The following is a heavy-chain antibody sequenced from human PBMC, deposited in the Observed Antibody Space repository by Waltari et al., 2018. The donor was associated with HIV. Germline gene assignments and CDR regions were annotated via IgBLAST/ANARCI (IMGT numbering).Heavy chain of an antibody. CDR2: ISRSSDYI. Sequence: EVQLVESGGGLAKPGGSRILSCAASGFTFGRSAMNWVRQAPGKGLEWIAYISRSSDYIYYADSVKGRFIISRDNAKNSVFLDMNNMRDVDTAVYYCTATVTTRGTFDYWGQGTMVPVS. CDR1: GFTFGRSA. J-gene: IGHJ4*02. CDR3: TATVTTRGTFDY. V-gene: IGHV3-21*06. D-gene: IGHD4-17*01.